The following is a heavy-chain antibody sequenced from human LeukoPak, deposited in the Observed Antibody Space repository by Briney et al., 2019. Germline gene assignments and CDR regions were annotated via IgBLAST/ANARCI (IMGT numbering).Heavy chain of an antibody. J-gene: IGHJ4*02. CDR2: IYSGGST. V-gene: IGHV3-53*01. CDR3: ARYSSSWYKGD. D-gene: IGHD6-13*01. Sequence: GGSLRLSCAASGFTVSSNYMSWVRQAPGKGLEWVSVIYSGGSTYYADSVKGRFTISRDNSKNTLYLQMNSLRAEDTAVYYCARYSSSWYKGDWGQGTLVTVSS. CDR1: GFTVSSNY.